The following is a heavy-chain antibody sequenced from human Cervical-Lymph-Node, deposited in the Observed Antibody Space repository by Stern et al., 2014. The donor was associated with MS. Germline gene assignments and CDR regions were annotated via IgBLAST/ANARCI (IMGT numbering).Heavy chain of an antibody. Sequence: EVQLVESGGGLVQPGGSLRLSCAASGFTFSTYWMSWVRQAPGKGLEWVASIRQDGNEKHYVDSVKGRFTISRDNAKNSLFLQMTILRGEDTAVYYCVRGTWQWLVLADPGFDHWGQGTLVSVSS. CDR1: GFTFSTYW. V-gene: IGHV3-7*01. CDR3: VRGTWQWLVLADPGFDH. D-gene: IGHD6-19*01. CDR2: IRQDGNEK. J-gene: IGHJ4*02.